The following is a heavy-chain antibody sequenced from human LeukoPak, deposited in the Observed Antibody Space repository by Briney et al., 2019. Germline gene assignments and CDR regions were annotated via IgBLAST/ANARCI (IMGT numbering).Heavy chain of an antibody. D-gene: IGHD3-16*01. V-gene: IGHV4-34*01. J-gene: IGHJ3*02. Sequence: PSETLSLTCAVSGGSFSDYQWNWIRQSPGKGLEWLGEISHSGTTTYNPSLKSRVTISVDTSKNQFSLRLRSVTAADTAVYYCARGLVWRFLLDSRRDSFDIWGQGITITVSS. CDR3: ARGLVWRFLLDSRRDSFDI. CDR2: ISHSGTT. CDR1: GGSFSDYQ.